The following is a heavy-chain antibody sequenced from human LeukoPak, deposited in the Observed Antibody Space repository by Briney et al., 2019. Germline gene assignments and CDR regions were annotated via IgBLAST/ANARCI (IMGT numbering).Heavy chain of an antibody. J-gene: IGHJ4*02. V-gene: IGHV3-64D*06. CDR3: VKDTYSSSWAAFDY. CDR1: GFTFSTYA. D-gene: IGHD6-13*01. CDR2: ISSNGGNA. Sequence: AGGSLRLSCSASGFTFSTYAMHWVHQAPGKGLEYVSAISSNGGNAYYSDSAKGRFTISRDNSKNTLYLQMASLRPEDTALYYCVKDTYSSSWAAFDYWGRGTLVTVSS.